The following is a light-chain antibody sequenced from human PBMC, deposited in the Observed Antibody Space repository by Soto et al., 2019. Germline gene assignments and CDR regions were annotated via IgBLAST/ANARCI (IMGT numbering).Light chain of an antibody. Sequence: QSALTQPASVSGSPGQSITISCTGTSSDVGGYNYVSWYQQHPGKAPKLMIYEVSNRPSGVSNRFSGSKSGNTASLIISGLQAEDEADYYCTSYSGSTTPLFGTGTQLTVL. J-gene: IGLJ1*01. CDR1: SSDVGGYNY. CDR2: EVS. V-gene: IGLV2-14*01. CDR3: TSYSGSTTPL.